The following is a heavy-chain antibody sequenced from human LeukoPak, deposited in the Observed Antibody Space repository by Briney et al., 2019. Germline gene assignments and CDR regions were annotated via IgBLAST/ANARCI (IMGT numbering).Heavy chain of an antibody. D-gene: IGHD2-15*01. CDR2: MSSRGSTI. Sequence: GGSLRLSCAASGFTFSSYSMSWARQAPGKGLEWLSYMSSRGSTISYADSVKGRFTISRDNAKNSLFLQMNSLRAEDTAVYYCARARTPDYWGQGTLVTVSS. J-gene: IGHJ4*02. CDR1: GFTFSSYS. CDR3: ARARTPDY. V-gene: IGHV3-48*04.